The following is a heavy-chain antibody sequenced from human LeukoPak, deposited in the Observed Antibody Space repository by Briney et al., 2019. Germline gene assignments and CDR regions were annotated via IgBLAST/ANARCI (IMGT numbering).Heavy chain of an antibody. D-gene: IGHD3-10*01. CDR2: ISYDGGKK. Sequence: GRSLRLSCAASGFTFSSHDMHWVRQAPGKGLEWVAFISYDGGKKDYADSVKGRFTISRDNSRNTLYLQMNSLRAEDTAVYYCARGGQAGTGDLWGQGTLVTVSS. CDR1: GFTFSSHD. J-gene: IGHJ5*02. V-gene: IGHV3-30*03. CDR3: ARGGQAGTGDL.